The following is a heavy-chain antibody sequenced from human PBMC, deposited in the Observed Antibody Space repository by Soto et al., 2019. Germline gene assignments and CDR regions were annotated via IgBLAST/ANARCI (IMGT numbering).Heavy chain of an antibody. V-gene: IGHV1-18*01. Sequence: ASVKVSCKASGYTFTSYGISWVRQAPGQGLEWMGWISAYNGNTNYAQKLQGRVTMTTDTSTSTAYMELRSLRSDDTAVYYCARDYPLPEHGSGRGFDYWRQGTLVTVSS. CDR3: ARDYPLPEHGSGRGFDY. CDR2: ISAYNGNT. D-gene: IGHD3-10*01. CDR1: GYTFTSYG. J-gene: IGHJ4*02.